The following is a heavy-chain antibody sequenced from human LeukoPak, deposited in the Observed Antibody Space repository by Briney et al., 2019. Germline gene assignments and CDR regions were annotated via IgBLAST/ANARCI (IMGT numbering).Heavy chain of an antibody. CDR3: ASELLSDDAFDI. V-gene: IGHV4-59*12. CDR2: IYYSGST. D-gene: IGHD1-26*01. Sequence: PSETLSLTCTVSGGSISSYYWSWIRQPPGKGLEWIGYIYYSGSTNYNPSLKSRVTISVDTSKNQFSLKLSSVTAADTAVYYCASELLSDDAFDIWGQGTMVTVSS. CDR1: GGSISSYY. J-gene: IGHJ3*02.